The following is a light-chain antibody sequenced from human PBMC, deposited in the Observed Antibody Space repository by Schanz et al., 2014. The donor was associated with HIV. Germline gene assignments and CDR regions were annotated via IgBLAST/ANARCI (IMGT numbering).Light chain of an antibody. CDR1: SSNIGSHT. CDR2: SDY. Sequence: QSVLTQPPSASGTPGQRVTISCSGSSSNIGSHTVNWYQQLPGTAPKLLIYSDYQRPSGVPDRFSGSKSGTSASLAISGLQSEDEADYYCAAWDDRLNGLWVFGGGTKLTVL. J-gene: IGLJ3*02. V-gene: IGLV1-44*01. CDR3: AAWDDRLNGLWV.